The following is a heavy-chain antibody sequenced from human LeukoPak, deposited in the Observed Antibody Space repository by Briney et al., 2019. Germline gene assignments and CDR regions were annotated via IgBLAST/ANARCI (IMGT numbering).Heavy chain of an antibody. CDR1: GFTFSNSA. J-gene: IGHJ6*03. CDR3: AKNRGAGSHYYYHMNV. D-gene: IGHD1-26*01. Sequence: GGSLRLSCTASGFTFSNSAMTWVRQAPGKGLEWVSTMSGGGGNTYYADSVRGRFTISRDNSKKTLFLQMNSLRPEDTAVYYCAKNRGAGSHYYYHMNVWGKGTTVTASS. CDR2: MSGGGGNT. V-gene: IGHV3-23*01.